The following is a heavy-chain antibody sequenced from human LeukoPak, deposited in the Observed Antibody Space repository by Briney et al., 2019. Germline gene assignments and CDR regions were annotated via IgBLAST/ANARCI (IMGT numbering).Heavy chain of an antibody. CDR3: ARDADYGDWGGIDP. V-gene: IGHV3-74*01. D-gene: IGHD4-17*01. CDR1: GFTFSRYW. CDR2: INSDGSRI. J-gene: IGHJ5*02. Sequence: GGSLRLSCAASGFTFSRYWMHWVRQAPGKGLVWVSHINSDGSRISYADSVKGRFTISRDNAKNTLYLQMNSLRAEDTAVYYCARDADYGDWGGIDPWGQGTLVTVSS.